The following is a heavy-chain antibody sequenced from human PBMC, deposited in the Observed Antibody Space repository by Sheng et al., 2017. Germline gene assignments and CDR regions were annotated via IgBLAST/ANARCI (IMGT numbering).Heavy chain of an antibody. CDR1: GASISSSNDY. V-gene: IGHV4-39*07. J-gene: IGHJ4*02. CDR3: ARDRGYCLVDY. CDR2: ILYSGRT. D-gene: IGHD3-10*01. Sequence: QLQLQDSGPGLVKPSETLSLTCTVSGASISSSNDYWAWIRQSPGKGLEWIGSILYSGRTYYNPSLRSRSTISLDTSKNQFSLKLTSVTAADTARYYCARDRGYCLVDYWGQGTLVTVSS.